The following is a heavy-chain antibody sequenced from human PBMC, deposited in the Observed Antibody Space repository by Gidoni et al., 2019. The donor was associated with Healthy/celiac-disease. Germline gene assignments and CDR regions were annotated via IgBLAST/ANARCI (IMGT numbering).Heavy chain of an antibody. D-gene: IGHD3-22*01. CDR2: NYWHDDK. CDR3: AHRRLDNDSSGWYYFDY. CDR1: GFSLSTSGVG. V-gene: IGHV2-5*01. J-gene: IGHJ4*02. Sequence: QITLKESGPTLVKPTQTLTLTCTFSGFSLSTSGVGVGWIRPPPGKALEWLALNYWHDDKRYSPSLKSKLTITKDPSKNQVVLTMTNMDPVDTATYYCAHRRLDNDSSGWYYFDYWGQGTLVTVSS.